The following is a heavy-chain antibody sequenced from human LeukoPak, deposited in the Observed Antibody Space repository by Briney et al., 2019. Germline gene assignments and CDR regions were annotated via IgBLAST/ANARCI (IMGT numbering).Heavy chain of an antibody. CDR3: ARVGGDSSGSWGFDP. D-gene: IGHD3-22*01. V-gene: IGHV4-59*01. Sequence: SETLSLTCTVSGGSISSYYWSWIRQPPGKRLEWIGYIYYSGSTNYNPSLKSRVTISVDTSKNQFSLKLSSVTAANTAVYCFARVGGDSSGSWGFDPWGQGTLVTVSS. CDR2: IYYSGST. CDR1: GGSISSYY. J-gene: IGHJ5*02.